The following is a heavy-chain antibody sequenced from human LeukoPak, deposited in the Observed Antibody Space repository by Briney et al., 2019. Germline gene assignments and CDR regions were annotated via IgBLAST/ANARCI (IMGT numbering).Heavy chain of an antibody. Sequence: ASVKVSCKASGYSFTNYAMNWVRQAPGQGLEWMGWMNPNSGNTGYAQKFQGRVTITRNTSISTAYMELSSLRSEDTAVYYCARGHLRDFWRWSYYYYYYMDVWGKGTTVTVSS. D-gene: IGHD3-3*01. CDR3: ARGHLRDFWRWSYYYYYYMDV. V-gene: IGHV1-8*01. CDR2: MNPNSGNT. J-gene: IGHJ6*03. CDR1: GYSFTNYA.